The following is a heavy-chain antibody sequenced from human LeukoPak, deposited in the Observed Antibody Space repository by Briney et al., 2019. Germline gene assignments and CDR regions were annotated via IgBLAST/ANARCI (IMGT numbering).Heavy chain of an antibody. CDR2: ISPYRGDT. CDR3: ARQVLIVGGRYGMDV. V-gene: IGHV1-18*04. Sequence: ASVKVSCKASGYTFTGYYIHWVRQAPGQGLEWMGWISPYRGDTEYAQKIQGRVTMTTDTSTSTAYMEVRSLRSDDTAVYYCARQVLIVGGRYGMDVWGQGTTVTVSS. D-gene: IGHD3-22*01. CDR1: GYTFTGYY. J-gene: IGHJ6*02.